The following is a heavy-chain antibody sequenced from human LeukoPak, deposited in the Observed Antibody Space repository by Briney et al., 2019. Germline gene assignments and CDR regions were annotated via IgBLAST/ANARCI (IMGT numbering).Heavy chain of an antibody. CDR3: ARSRYRDPVAFDI. CDR2: IYYSGST. CDR1: GGSISSYY. Sequence: SETLSLTCTVSGGSISSYYWSWIRQPPGKGLEWIGYIYYSGSTNYNPSLKSRVTISVDTSKNQFSLKLSSVTAADTAVYYCARSRYRDPVAFDIWGQGTMVTVSS. V-gene: IGHV4-59*01. J-gene: IGHJ3*02. D-gene: IGHD1-1*01.